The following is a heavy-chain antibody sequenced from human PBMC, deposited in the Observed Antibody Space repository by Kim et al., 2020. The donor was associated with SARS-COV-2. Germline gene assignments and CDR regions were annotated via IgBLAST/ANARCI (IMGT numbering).Heavy chain of an antibody. CDR1: GFTFSSYG. CDR3: ARDLLGGIAAAGTDY. Sequence: GGSLRLSCAASGFTFSSYGMHWVRQAPGKGLEWVAVIWYDGSNKYYADSVKGRFTISRDNSKNTLYLQMNSLRAEDTAVYYCARDLLGGIAAAGTDYWGQGTLVTVSS. J-gene: IGHJ4*02. CDR2: IWYDGSNK. V-gene: IGHV3-33*01. D-gene: IGHD6-13*01.